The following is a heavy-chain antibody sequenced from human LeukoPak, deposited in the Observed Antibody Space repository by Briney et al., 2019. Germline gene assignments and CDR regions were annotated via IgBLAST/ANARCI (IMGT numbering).Heavy chain of an antibody. V-gene: IGHV3-53*01. CDR3: ARVALYALDV. D-gene: IGHD3-16*01. CDR2: FSSGGDT. Sequence: PGGSLRLSCAASGFTFSSYAMHWVRQAPGKGLEWVSVFSSGGDTYYAESVKGRFTIYRDNSKNTLYLQISSLRAEDTAVYYCARVALYALDVWGQGTVVTVSS. J-gene: IGHJ3*01. CDR1: GFTFSSYA.